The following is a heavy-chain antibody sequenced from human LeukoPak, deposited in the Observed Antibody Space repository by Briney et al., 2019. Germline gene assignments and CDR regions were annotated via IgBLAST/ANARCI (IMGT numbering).Heavy chain of an antibody. D-gene: IGHD3-22*01. V-gene: IGHV4-31*03. CDR1: GGSFSSGAYY. Sequence: PSETLSLTCTVSGGSFSSGAYYWSWIRQLPGKGLEWIGYIHYSGSPYYNPSFKSRVSISGDTSKNQFSLTLSSVTVADTAVYYCARDSGYDSRGFYYGGFDPWGQGILVTVSS. CDR3: ARDSGYDSRGFYYGGFDP. CDR2: IHYSGSP. J-gene: IGHJ5*02.